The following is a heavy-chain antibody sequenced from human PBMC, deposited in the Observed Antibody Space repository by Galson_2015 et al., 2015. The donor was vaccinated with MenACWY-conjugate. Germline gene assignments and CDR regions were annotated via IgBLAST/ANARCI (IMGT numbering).Heavy chain of an antibody. CDR3: AKAYIVVVPDAAYDC. J-gene: IGHJ4*02. D-gene: IGHD2-2*01. Sequence: SLRLSCAASGFTFSSSAMSWVRQAPGKGLEWVSAISGSGGSTYYADSVKGRFTISRDNSKNTLYLQMDSLRAEDTAIYYRAKAYIVVVPDAAYDCWGQGALVTVSS. CDR2: ISGSGGST. V-gene: IGHV3-23*01. CDR1: GFTFSSSA.